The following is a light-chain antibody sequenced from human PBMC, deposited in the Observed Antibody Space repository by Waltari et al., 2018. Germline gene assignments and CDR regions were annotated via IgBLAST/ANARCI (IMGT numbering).Light chain of an antibody. CDR2: AAS. CDR1: QSVDNTY. V-gene: IGKV3-20*01. J-gene: IGKJ2*01. CDR3: HHYGGSLPNT. Sequence: EIVLTQSPGSLSLSRGERATLSCRASQSVDNTYLAWYQKKPGQAPRLLIFAASSRATGIPDRFSGGGSGTDFTLTISRLEPEDFAVYYCHHYGGSLPNTFGQGTKLEIK.